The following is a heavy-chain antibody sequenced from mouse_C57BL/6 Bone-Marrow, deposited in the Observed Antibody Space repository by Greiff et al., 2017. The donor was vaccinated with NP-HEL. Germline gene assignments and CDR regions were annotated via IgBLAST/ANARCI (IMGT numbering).Heavy chain of an antibody. Sequence: VQLQQPGTELVKPGASVKLSCTASGYTFTSYWMRWVRQRPGQGLEWIGNINPGKGGTNYKEKLKSKATLTVDNSCSTAYMQLSSLTSEDAAVYYCARSPYEGKGYWGQGTTLTVSS. D-gene: IGHD2-10*01. CDR3: ARSPYEGKGY. CDR2: INPGKGGT. CDR1: GYTFTSYW. V-gene: IGHV1-53*01. J-gene: IGHJ2*01.